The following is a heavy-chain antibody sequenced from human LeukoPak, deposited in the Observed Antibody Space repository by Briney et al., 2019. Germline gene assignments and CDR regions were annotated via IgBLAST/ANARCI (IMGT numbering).Heavy chain of an antibody. CDR1: GFTFSTYA. CDR2: IGSTVGNT. CDR3: AKLKGSSWYGAGDY. Sequence: GGSLRLSCAASGFTFSTYAMSWVRQAPGKGLEWVSTIGSTVGNTYYADSVKGRFTISRDNSKNTLFLQMNSLRAEDTAIYYCAKLKGSSWYGAGDYWGQGTLVTVSS. V-gene: IGHV3-23*01. D-gene: IGHD6-13*01. J-gene: IGHJ4*02.